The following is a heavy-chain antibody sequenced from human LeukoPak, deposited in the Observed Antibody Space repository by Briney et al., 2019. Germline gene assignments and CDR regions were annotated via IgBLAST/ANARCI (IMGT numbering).Heavy chain of an antibody. D-gene: IGHD1-1*01. CDR3: ARGPAGYN. J-gene: IGHJ4*02. Sequence: GGSLRLSCAASGFTVSSNHMSWVRQAPGKGLEWVSVIYSGGSTDYADPVKGRFTISRDNLKNTLYLQMNTPRAEDTAVYYCARGPAGYNWGQGTLVTVSS. CDR1: GFTVSSNH. CDR2: IYSGGST. V-gene: IGHV3-53*01.